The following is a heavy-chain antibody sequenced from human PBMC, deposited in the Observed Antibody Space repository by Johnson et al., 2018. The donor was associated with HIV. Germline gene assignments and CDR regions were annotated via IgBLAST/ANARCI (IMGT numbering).Heavy chain of an antibody. CDR3: SRDRGYLDAFDI. D-gene: IGHD1-26*01. CDR1: GFTFGTFA. Sequence: QVQLVESGGGVVQPGRSLRLSCAASGFTFGTFAMHWVRQAPGKGLEWVAVISYEGSTKYYADSVKGRFTISRENSKNTLYLQMNSLRAEDTAVFYCSRDRGYLDAFDIWGQGTMVTVSS. J-gene: IGHJ3*02. V-gene: IGHV3-30*04. CDR2: ISYEGSTK.